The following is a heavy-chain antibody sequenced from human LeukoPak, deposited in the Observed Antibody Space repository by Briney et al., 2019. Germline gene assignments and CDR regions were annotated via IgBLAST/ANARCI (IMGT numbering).Heavy chain of an antibody. Sequence: PGGSLRLSCAASRFNFNDYYMSWIRQAPGKGLEWLSYISSSANDKYYADSVKGRFTISRDNAKNSLYLQMNSLRVEDTAVYYCVRENWYRFDNWGQGTLVTVSS. J-gene: IGHJ4*02. CDR1: RFNFNDYY. V-gene: IGHV3-11*01. CDR3: VRENWYRFDN. CDR2: ISSSANDK. D-gene: IGHD1-14*01.